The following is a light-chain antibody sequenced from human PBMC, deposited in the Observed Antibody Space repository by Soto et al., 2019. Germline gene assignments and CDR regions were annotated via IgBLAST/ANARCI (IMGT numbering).Light chain of an antibody. V-gene: IGLV2-14*01. CDR1: SSDVGFYNF. J-gene: IGLJ2*01. CDR2: DVS. CDR3: SSYRSSSTPVV. Sequence: QSVLTQPASVSGSPGQSITISCTGTSSDVGFYNFVSWYQQSPGKAPKLMIYDVSNRPSGVSSRFSGSKSGNTASLTISGLQAEDEADYYCSSYRSSSTPVVFGGGTQLTVL.